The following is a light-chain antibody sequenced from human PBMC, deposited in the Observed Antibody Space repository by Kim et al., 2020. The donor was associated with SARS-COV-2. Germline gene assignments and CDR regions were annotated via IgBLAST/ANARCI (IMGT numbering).Light chain of an antibody. CDR1: QNLHSY. CDR3: QYYNSYSGT. V-gene: IGKV1-5*01. J-gene: IGKJ1*01. CDR2: DAS. Sequence: DIQLTQSPSTLSASLGDRVTITCRASQNLHSYLAWYQHKPGKAPKLLICDASVLESGVPSRFSGSGSGTEFTLTISSLQPDDFATYYCQYYNSYSGTFGQGTKVDIK.